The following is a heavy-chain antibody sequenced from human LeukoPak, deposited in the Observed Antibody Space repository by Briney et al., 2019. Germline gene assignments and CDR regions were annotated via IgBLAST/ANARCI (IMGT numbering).Heavy chain of an antibody. J-gene: IGHJ4*02. CDR1: GGTFSSYA. CDR3: ARDLSIAVACRWDFDY. V-gene: IGHV1-69*05. CDR2: IIPIFGTA. Sequence: GASVKVSCKASGGTFSSYAISWVRQAPGQGLEWMGRIIPIFGTANYAQKFQGRVTITTDESTSTAYMELSSLRSEDTAVYYCARDLSIAVACRWDFDYWGQGTLVTVSS. D-gene: IGHD6-19*01.